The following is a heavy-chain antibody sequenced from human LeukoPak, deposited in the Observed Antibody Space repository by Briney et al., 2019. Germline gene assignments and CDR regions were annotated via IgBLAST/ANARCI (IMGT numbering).Heavy chain of an antibody. Sequence: PGGSLRLSCAASGFTFSSYSMNWVRQAPGKGLEWVSYISSRNSTIYYADSVKGRFTISRDNAKNSLYLQMNSLRAEDTAVYYCARLQGAIDYWGQGTLVTVSS. CDR1: GFTFSSYS. CDR3: ARLQGAIDY. D-gene: IGHD4-11*01. V-gene: IGHV3-48*01. CDR2: ISSRNSTI. J-gene: IGHJ4*02.